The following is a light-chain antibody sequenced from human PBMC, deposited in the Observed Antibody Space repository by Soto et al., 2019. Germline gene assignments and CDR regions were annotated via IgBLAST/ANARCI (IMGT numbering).Light chain of an antibody. CDR2: LGS. Sequence: DIVITQSPLSLPVTPGEPASISCWSSQSLLHSNGYNYLDWYLQKPGQSPQLLIYLGSNRASGVPDRFSGSGSGTDFTLKISRVEAEDVGVYYCMQALQTPTTFGQGTKVDIK. V-gene: IGKV2-28*01. CDR1: QSLLHSNGYNY. J-gene: IGKJ1*01. CDR3: MQALQTPTT.